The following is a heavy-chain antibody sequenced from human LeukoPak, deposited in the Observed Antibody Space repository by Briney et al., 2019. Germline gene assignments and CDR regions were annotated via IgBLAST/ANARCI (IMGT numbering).Heavy chain of an antibody. CDR2: IITIFGTG. J-gene: IGHJ6*03. CDR1: GGTFSNYA. CDR3: AREGLYYYMDV. Sequence: GASVKVSCKASGGTFSNYAITWVRQAPGQGLEWMGRIITIFGTGNYAQKFQGRVTITTDESTSTAYMELSSLRSEDTAVYYCAREGLYYYMDVWGKGTTVTVSS. V-gene: IGHV1-69*05.